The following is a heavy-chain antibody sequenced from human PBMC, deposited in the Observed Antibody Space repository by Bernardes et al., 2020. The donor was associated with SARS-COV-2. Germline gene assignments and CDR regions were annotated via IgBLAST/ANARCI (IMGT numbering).Heavy chain of an antibody. CDR3: VKEQSSGYYRVADY. J-gene: IGHJ4*02. V-gene: IGHV3-30*18. CDR1: GFTLSDCG. D-gene: IGHD6-19*01. Sequence: GGSLRLSRAASGFTLSDCGMHWVRQAPGTALEWLAVITYNGNKYYADSVRGRFTISRDMSKNTLTVDMNSLRPEDTAVYYCVKEQSSGYYRVADYWGQGTLVTVSS. CDR2: ITYNGNK.